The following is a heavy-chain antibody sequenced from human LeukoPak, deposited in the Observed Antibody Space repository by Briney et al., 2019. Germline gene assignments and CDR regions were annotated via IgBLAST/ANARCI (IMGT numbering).Heavy chain of an antibody. V-gene: IGHV3-30*18. J-gene: IGHJ4*02. Sequence: PGGSLRLSCAASGFTFSSYGMHWVRQAPGKGLEWVAVISYDGSNKYYADSVKGRFTISRDNSKNTLYLQMNSLRAEDTAVYYCAKDSGGIKIDYWGRGTLVTVSS. CDR1: GFTFSSYG. CDR3: AKDSGGIKIDY. D-gene: IGHD1-14*01. CDR2: ISYDGSNK.